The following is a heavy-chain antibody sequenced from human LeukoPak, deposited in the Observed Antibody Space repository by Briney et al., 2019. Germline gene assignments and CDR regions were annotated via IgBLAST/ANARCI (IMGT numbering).Heavy chain of an antibody. CDR1: GYTFTGYY. D-gene: IGHD3-10*01. CDR3: ARSVTMVRGVIVDYYYYGMDV. J-gene: IGHJ6*02. V-gene: IGHV1-18*04. CDR2: ISAYNGNT. Sequence: ASVKVSCKASGYTFTGYYMHWVRQAPGQGLEWMGWISAYNGNTNYAQKLQGRVTMTTDTSTSTAYMELRSLRSDDTAVYYCARSVTMVRGVIVDYYYYGMDVWGQGTTVTVSS.